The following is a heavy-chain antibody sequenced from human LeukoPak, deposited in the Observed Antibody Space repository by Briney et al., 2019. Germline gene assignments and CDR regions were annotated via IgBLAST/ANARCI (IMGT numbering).Heavy chain of an antibody. CDR1: VHSISGGSYF. J-gene: IGHJ4*02. CDR3: ARSRERICSTAPCYVDLQAK. CDR2: IYIGDIA. V-gene: IGHV4-61*02. Sequence: SETLSLTCTLSVHSISGGSYFCPWIRQPAAKVLDWIVRIYIGDIASYHSSLKSRVTISVDTSKNQFSLKLSSVTAADTAVYYCARSRERICSTAPCYVDLQAKWGQGTLVTVSS. D-gene: IGHD2-2*01.